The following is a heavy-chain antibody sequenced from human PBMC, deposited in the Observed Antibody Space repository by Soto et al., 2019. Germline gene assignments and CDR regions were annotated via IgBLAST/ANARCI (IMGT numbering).Heavy chain of an antibody. D-gene: IGHD3-3*01. CDR2: IYWDDDK. CDR1: GFSLSTSGVG. Sequence: QITLKESGPPLVQPTQTLTLTCTFSGFSLSTSGVGVGWIRQPPGKALEWLALIYWDDDKRYSPSLKSRLTITKDTSKNQVVLTMTNMDPVDTATYYCAHGHTPLLRFLEWLRGFDPWGQGTLVTVSS. J-gene: IGHJ5*02. V-gene: IGHV2-5*02. CDR3: AHGHTPLLRFLEWLRGFDP.